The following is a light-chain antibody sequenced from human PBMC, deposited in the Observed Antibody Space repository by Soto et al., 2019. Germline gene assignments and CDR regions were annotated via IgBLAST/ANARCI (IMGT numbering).Light chain of an antibody. CDR2: EDX. Sequence: QSVLTQPASVSGSPGQSITISCTGTSSDVGSYNRVSWYQRHPDKAXXXXXYEDXXXPXXXXXXXXXSXXXXXXXXXXXGLXAEDEADYYCWSYAGSSTYVVFGGGTKLTVL. CDR1: SSDVGSYNR. V-gene: IGLV2-23*01. CDR3: WSYAGSSTYVV. J-gene: IGLJ2*01.